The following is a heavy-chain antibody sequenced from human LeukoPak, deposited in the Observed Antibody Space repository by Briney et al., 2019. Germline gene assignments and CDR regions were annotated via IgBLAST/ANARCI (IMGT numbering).Heavy chain of an antibody. Sequence: ASVKVSCKASGYTFTSYYMHWVRQAPGQGLEWMGIINPSGGSTSYAQKFQGRVTMTRDTSTSTAYMELSSLRSEDTAVYYCARDFGPVDGTIFGVVISAYGMDVWGQGTTVTVSS. V-gene: IGHV1-46*01. CDR2: INPSGGST. J-gene: IGHJ6*02. CDR1: GYTFTSYY. CDR3: ARDFGPVDGTIFGVVISAYGMDV. D-gene: IGHD3-3*01.